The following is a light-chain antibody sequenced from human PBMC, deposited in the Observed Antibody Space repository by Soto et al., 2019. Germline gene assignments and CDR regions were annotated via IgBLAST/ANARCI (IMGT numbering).Light chain of an antibody. Sequence: QSVLTQSPSASGTPGQRVSISCSGSTSNIGTNTVSWYQHVPGTAPKLLIYSNDQRPSAVPGRFSGSKSGTSASLAISGLQSEDEADYYCAAWDDKLNGGVFGGGTKLTVL. J-gene: IGLJ3*02. V-gene: IGLV1-44*01. CDR3: AAWDDKLNGGV. CDR1: TSNIGTNT. CDR2: SND.